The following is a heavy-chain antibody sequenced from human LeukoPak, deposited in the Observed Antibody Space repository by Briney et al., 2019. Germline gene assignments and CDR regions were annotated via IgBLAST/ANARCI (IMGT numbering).Heavy chain of an antibody. Sequence: SETLSLTCAVYGWSFSRYYWSWIRQPPGKGLEWIGEINHSGSTNYNPSLKSRVTISVDTSKNQFTLKLSSVTAADTAVYYCARVTTGYVWGSYRWNWFDPWGQGTLVTVSS. CDR2: INHSGST. V-gene: IGHV4-34*01. J-gene: IGHJ5*02. D-gene: IGHD3-16*02. CDR3: ARVTTGYVWGSYRWNWFDP. CDR1: GWSFSRYY.